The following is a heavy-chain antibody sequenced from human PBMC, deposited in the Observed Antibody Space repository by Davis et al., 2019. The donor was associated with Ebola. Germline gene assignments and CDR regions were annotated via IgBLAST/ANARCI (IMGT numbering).Heavy chain of an antibody. CDR1: GFIFRNYA. J-gene: IGHJ6*02. CDR2: ISSNGGTT. CDR3: AKGGGPELPHGMDV. V-gene: IGHV3-64*01. Sequence: GESLKISCAASGFIFRNYAMHWVRQAPGKGLEYVSGISSNGGTTYYANSVKGRFSMSRDNWRNTLHLQMGSLRAEDMGVYYCAKGGGPELPHGMDVWGQGTTVTVTS. D-gene: IGHD2-15*01.